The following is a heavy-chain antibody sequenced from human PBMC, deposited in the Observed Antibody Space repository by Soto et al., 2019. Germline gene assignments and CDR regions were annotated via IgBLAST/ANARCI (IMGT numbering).Heavy chain of an antibody. CDR1: GYTFTSYY. CDR2: INPSGGST. J-gene: IGHJ6*02. V-gene: IGHV1-46*01. Sequence: ASVKVSGKASGYTFTSYYMHWVRQAPGQGLEWMGIINPSGGSTSYAQKFQGRVTMTRDTSMSTVYMELSSLRSEDTAVYYCARDRGARWLQLTPTYYYGMDVWGQGTTVTVSS. D-gene: IGHD5-12*01. CDR3: ARDRGARWLQLTPTYYYGMDV.